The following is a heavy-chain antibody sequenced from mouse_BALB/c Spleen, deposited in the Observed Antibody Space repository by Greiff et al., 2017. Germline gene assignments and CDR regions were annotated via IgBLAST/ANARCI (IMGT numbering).Heavy chain of an antibody. CDR2: ISSGGSYT. D-gene: IGHD4-1*01. J-gene: IGHJ3*01. V-gene: IGHV5-9-1*01. CDR3: ARLWDGFAY. CDR1: GFTFSSYA. Sequence: EVMLVESGGGLVKPGGSLKLSCAASGFTFSSYAMSWVRQTPEKRLEWVATISSGGSYTYYPDSVKGRFTISRDNAKNTLYLQMSSLRSEDTAMYYCARLWDGFAYWGQGTLVTVSA.